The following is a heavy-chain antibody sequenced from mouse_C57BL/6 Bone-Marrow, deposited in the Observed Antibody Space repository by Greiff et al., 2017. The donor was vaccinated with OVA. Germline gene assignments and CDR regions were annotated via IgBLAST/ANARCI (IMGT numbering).Heavy chain of an antibody. Sequence: EVKLMESGGGLVQSGRSLRLSCATSGFTFSDFYMEWVRQAPGKGLEWIAASRNKANDYTTEYSAAVKGRFIVSRDTSQSILYLQMNALRAEDTAIYYCARGYDGYYAMDYWGQGTSVTVSS. CDR3: ARGYDGYYAMDY. D-gene: IGHD2-3*01. V-gene: IGHV7-1*01. CDR1: GFTFSDFY. CDR2: SRNKANDYTT. J-gene: IGHJ4*01.